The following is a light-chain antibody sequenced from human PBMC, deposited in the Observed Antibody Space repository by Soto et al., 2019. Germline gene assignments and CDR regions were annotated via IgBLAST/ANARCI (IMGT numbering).Light chain of an antibody. CDR1: SSDVGGYNY. CDR2: EVN. V-gene: IGLV2-8*01. J-gene: IGLJ2*01. CDR3: TSYAGNNNVI. Sequence: QSVLTQPPSASGSPGQSATISCTGTSSDVGGYNYVSWYQQHPGKAPKLMIYEVNKRPSEVPDRFSGSKSGNTASLTVSGLQAEDEADYYCTSYAGNNNVIFGGGTKLTVL.